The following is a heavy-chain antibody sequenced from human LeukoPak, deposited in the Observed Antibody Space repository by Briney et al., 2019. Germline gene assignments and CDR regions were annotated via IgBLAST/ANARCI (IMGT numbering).Heavy chain of an antibody. Sequence: GGSLRLSCAASGFTFSSYEMNWVRQAPGKGLEWVSYISSSGSTIYYADSVKGRFTISRDNAKNSLYLQMNSLRAEDTAVYYCAKDMTTVTPSAFDIWGQGTMVTVSS. CDR3: AKDMTTVTPSAFDI. V-gene: IGHV3-48*03. CDR2: ISSSGSTI. D-gene: IGHD4-17*01. CDR1: GFTFSSYE. J-gene: IGHJ3*02.